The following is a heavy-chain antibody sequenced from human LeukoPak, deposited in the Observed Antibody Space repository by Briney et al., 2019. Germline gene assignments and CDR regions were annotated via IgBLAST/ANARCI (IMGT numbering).Heavy chain of an antibody. J-gene: IGHJ5*02. CDR2: INPNSGGT. D-gene: IGHD2-2*01. V-gene: IGHV1-2*02. Sequence: ASVKVSCKASGYTFTGYYMHWVRQAPGQGLEWMGWINPNSGGTNYAQKFQGRVTMTRDTSISTAYMELSRLRSDDTAVYYCARDPIVVVPAAGGYNWFDPWGQGTLVTVSS. CDR3: ARDPIVVVPAAGGYNWFDP. CDR1: GYTFTGYY.